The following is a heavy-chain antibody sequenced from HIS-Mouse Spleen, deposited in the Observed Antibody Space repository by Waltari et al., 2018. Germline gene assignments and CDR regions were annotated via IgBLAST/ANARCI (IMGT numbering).Heavy chain of an antibody. V-gene: IGHV1-2*02. D-gene: IGHD1-20*01. CDR2: INHNSGGT. CDR1: GYTFTGYY. CDR3: ARARYNWYYFDY. J-gene: IGHJ4*02. Sequence: QVQLVQSGAEVKKPGASVKVSCKASGYTFTGYYMHWVRQAPGQGLEWIGWINHNSGGTNYEQKFQGRVTMTRDTSISTAYMELSRLRSDDTAVYYCARARYNWYYFDYWGQGTLVTVSS.